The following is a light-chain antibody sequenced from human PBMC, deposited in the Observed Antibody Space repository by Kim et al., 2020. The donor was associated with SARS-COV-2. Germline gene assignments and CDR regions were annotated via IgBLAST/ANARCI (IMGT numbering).Light chain of an antibody. CDR1: NIGSKN. V-gene: IGLV3-21*02. CDR3: EVWDKNSDRVV. J-gene: IGLJ2*01. Sequence: AQRETTWITGGGTNIGSKNVYWYQQKAGPAPKLVIFDGSERPSGIPERFSGSKSGNTASLAVSGVGAGDEADYYCEVWDKNSDRVVFGGGTQLTVL. CDR2: DGS.